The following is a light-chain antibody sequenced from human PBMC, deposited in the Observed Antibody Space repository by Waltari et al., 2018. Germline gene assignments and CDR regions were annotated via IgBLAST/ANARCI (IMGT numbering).Light chain of an antibody. V-gene: IGLV3-1*01. Sequence: SYELTQPPSVSVSPGQTASITCSGDKLGDKYACWYQQKPGQSPVVVLYQDTKRPSGIPERFSGSNSGNTATLTISGTQAMDEADDHCQAWDSSTYHVVFGGGTKLTVL. J-gene: IGLJ2*01. CDR2: QDT. CDR1: KLGDKY. CDR3: QAWDSSTYHVV.